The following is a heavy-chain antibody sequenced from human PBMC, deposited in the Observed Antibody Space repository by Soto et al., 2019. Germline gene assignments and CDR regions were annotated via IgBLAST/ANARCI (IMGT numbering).Heavy chain of an antibody. Sequence: SETLSLTCTVSGGSISSYYWSWIRQPPGKGLEWIAYIYYSGSTNYNPSLKSRVTISIDPSKNQFSLKLTSVTAADTAMYYCVRMGYCSNGVCHYYFDYWGQGTLVTVSS. J-gene: IGHJ4*02. CDR3: VRMGYCSNGVCHYYFDY. D-gene: IGHD2-8*01. V-gene: IGHV4-59*12. CDR2: IYYSGST. CDR1: GGSISSYY.